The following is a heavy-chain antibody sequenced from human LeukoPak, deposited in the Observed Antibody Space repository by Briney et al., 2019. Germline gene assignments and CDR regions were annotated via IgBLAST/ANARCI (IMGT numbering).Heavy chain of an antibody. J-gene: IGHJ4*02. D-gene: IGHD5-18*01. CDR2: IYSGGST. CDR3: AKDRQLWLETSLEY. V-gene: IGHV3-66*01. Sequence: PGGSLRLSCAASEFSVGSNYMTWVRQAPGKGLEWVSLIYSGGSTYYADSVKGRFTISRDNSKNTLYLQMNSLRAEDTAVYYCAKDRQLWLETSLEYWGQGTLVTVSS. CDR1: EFSVGSNY.